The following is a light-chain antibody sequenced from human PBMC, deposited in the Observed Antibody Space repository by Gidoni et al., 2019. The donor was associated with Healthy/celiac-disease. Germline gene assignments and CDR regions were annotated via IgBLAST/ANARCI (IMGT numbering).Light chain of an antibody. CDR3: CSYAGSYAYV. Sequence: QCALTQPRSVYGSPGQSVTISCTGSSSAVGGYTYDAWYQQHPGTAPKLISYAVSKRPSGVPDRFSGSNSGNTASLTISGLQAEDEADYYCCSYAGSYAYVFGTGTKVTVL. J-gene: IGLJ1*01. CDR1: SSAVGGYTY. V-gene: IGLV2-11*01. CDR2: AVS.